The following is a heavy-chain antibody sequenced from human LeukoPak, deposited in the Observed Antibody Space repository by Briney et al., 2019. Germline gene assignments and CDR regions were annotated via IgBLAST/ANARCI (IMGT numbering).Heavy chain of an antibody. CDR1: GFTFSSYA. J-gene: IGHJ5*02. D-gene: IGHD3-10*01. Sequence: GGSLRLSCAASGFTFSSYAMHWVRQAPGKGLEWVAVISYDGSNKYYADSVKGRFTISRDNSKNTLYLQMNSLRAEDTAVYYCARDPQGNYMVHWFDPWGQGTLVTVSS. CDR3: ARDPQGNYMVHWFDP. V-gene: IGHV3-30-3*01. CDR2: ISYDGSNK.